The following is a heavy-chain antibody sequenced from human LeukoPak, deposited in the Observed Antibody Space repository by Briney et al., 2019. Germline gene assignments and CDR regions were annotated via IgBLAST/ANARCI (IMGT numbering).Heavy chain of an antibody. CDR1: GFTFSNGW. CDR2: IKSKSERGTT. Sequence: GGSLRLSCAASGFTFSNGWMSWVRQAPGKGLEWVGRIKSKSERGTTDYDAPVKGRFTIPRDGSTNTVYLHMNSLKTEDTAVYFCTSNLYCSTSSCYTLDNWGQGTLVAVSP. J-gene: IGHJ4*02. CDR3: TSNLYCSTSSCYTLDN. D-gene: IGHD2-2*02. V-gene: IGHV3-15*01.